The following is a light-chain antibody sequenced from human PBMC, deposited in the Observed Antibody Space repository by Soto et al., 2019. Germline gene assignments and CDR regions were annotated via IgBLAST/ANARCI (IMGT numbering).Light chain of an antibody. CDR2: DVN. V-gene: IGLV2-14*03. Sequence: CALTQPASVSGSPGQSITISCTGASSDIGDYNYVSWYQHHPGKAPKLMIYDVNYRPSGVSTRFSGSKSGNTASLTISGLQAEAEADYYCSSYTGSTTLVVFGGGTKLTVL. J-gene: IGLJ2*01. CDR1: SSDIGDYNY. CDR3: SSYTGSTTLVV.